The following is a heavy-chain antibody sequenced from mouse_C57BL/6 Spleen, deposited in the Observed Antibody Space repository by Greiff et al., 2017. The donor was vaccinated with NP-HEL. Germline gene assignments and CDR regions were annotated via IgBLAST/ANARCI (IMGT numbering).Heavy chain of an antibody. CDR1: GYAFSSYW. D-gene: IGHD2-1*01. CDR2: NYPGDGDT. J-gene: IGHJ3*01. Sequence: QVQLKQSGAELVKPGASVKISCKASGYAFSSYWMNWVKQRPGKGLEWIGQNYPGDGDTNYNGKFKGKATLTADKSSSTAYMQLSSLTSEDSAVYFCAREDGNYVGFAYWGQGTLVTVSA. V-gene: IGHV1-80*01. CDR3: AREDGNYVGFAY.